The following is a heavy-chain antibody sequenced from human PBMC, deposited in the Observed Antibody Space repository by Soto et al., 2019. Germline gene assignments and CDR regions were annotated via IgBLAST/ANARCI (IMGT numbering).Heavy chain of an antibody. D-gene: IGHD2-15*01. CDR2: ISHKGGT. CDR3: ARLYHLGLEHSGGLDH. CDR1: GDSISSSY. J-gene: IGHJ4*02. V-gene: IGHV4-59*01. Sequence: QVQLQESGPGLVKPSETLSLTCTVSGDSISSSYWGWIRQPPGKGLEWIGYISHKGGTNYNPSLTSRVSISGDASKSQFSLKVTSVTAADTAVYYCARLYHLGLEHSGGLDHWGQGTLVTVSS.